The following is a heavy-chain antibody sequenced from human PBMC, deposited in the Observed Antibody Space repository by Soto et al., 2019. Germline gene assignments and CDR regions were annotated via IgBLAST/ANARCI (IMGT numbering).Heavy chain of an antibody. CDR3: ARVDCSPSDCYNLYYGRDV. CDR2: ISAYNGNT. V-gene: IGHV1-18*01. CDR1: GYTFTSYG. Sequence: GASVKVSCKASGYTFTSYGISWVRQAPGQGLEWMGWISAYNGNTNYAQKLQGRVTMTTDTSTSTAYMELRSLRSDDTGIYYCARVDCSPSDCYNLYYGRDVWGQGTTVTVSS. J-gene: IGHJ6*02. D-gene: IGHD2-2*02.